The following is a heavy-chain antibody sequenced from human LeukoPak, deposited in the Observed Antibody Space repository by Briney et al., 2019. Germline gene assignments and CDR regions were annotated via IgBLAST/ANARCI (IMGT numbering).Heavy chain of an antibody. V-gene: IGHV3-21*01. D-gene: IGHD3-10*01. CDR1: GFTFSSYS. J-gene: IGHJ6*02. CDR2: ISSSSYI. CDR3: ARDRGITMVRGSRYYYYGMDV. Sequence: GGSLRLSCAASGFTFSSYSMNWVRQAPGKGLEWVSSISSSSYIYYADSVKGRFTISRDNAKNSLYLQMNSLRAEDTAVYYCARDRGITMVRGSRYYYYGMDVWGQGTTVTVSS.